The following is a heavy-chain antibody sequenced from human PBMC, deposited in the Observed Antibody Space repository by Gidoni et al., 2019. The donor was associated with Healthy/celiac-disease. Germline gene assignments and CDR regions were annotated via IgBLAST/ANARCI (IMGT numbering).Heavy chain of an antibody. CDR2: INAGNGNT. CDR1: GYTFTSYA. D-gene: IGHD3-10*01. CDR3: ARDQKTTYYYGSGSYWGY. V-gene: IGHV1-3*01. Sequence: QVQLAQSGAAVKKPAASVKVPCKASGYTFTSYAMHWVRQAPGQRLEWMGWINAGNGNTKYSQKFQGRVTITRDTSASTAYMELSSLRSEDTAVYYWARDQKTTYYYGSGSYWGYWGQGTLVTVSS. J-gene: IGHJ4*02.